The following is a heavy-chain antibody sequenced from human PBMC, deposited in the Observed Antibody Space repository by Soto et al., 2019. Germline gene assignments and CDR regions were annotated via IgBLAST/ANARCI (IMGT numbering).Heavy chain of an antibody. V-gene: IGHV3-74*01. CDR2: INSDGSST. CDR3: TRTVVNSYYDGMDV. Sequence: EVQLVESGGGLVQPGGSLRLSCAASGFTFSSYWMHWVRQAPGKGLVWVSRINSDGSSTSYADSVKGRFTIARDNAKNTQYRQMNSLIAEDTAVYYCTRTVVNSYYDGMDVWGQGTTVTVSS. D-gene: IGHD3-22*01. CDR1: GFTFSSYW. J-gene: IGHJ6*02.